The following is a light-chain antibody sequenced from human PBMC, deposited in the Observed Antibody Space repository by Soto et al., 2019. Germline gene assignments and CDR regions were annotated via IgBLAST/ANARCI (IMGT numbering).Light chain of an antibody. CDR2: DAS. CDR1: QSVSSSY. Sequence: ILLTQSPGTLSLSPVYRAHLSCMASQSVSSSYLAWYQQKPGQAPRLLIYDASKRASGIPARFSGSGSGTDFNLTISSLDPEDFAVYYCQQRSSWITFGQGTRLEIK. CDR3: QQRSSWIT. V-gene: IGKV3D-20*02. J-gene: IGKJ5*01.